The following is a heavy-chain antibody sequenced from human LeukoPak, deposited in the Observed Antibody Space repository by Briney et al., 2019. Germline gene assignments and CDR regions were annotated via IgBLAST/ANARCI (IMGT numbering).Heavy chain of an antibody. J-gene: IGHJ5*02. Sequence: SETLSLTCTVSGGSMSNYYWSWIRQPAGKGLEWIGRIYTSGNTYYNPSLKSRVTMSIDTSNNQFSLELSSVTAADTAIYYCAKEWLRSHAHAAWGQGTLVTVSS. CDR1: GGSMSNYY. D-gene: IGHD5-12*01. CDR2: IYTSGNT. CDR3: AKEWLRSHAHAA. V-gene: IGHV4-4*07.